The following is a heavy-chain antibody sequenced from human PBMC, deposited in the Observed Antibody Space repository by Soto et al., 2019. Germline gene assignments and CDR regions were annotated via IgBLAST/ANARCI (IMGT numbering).Heavy chain of an antibody. J-gene: IGHJ6*02. V-gene: IGHV3-33*01. CDR1: GFTFSSYG. D-gene: IGHD2-2*01. Sequence: PGGSLRLSCAASGFTFSSYGMHWVRQAPGKGLEWVAVIWYDGSNKYYADSVKGRFTISRDNSKNTLYLQMNSLRAEDTAVYYCARDRGPAARNYYYYGMDVWGQGTTVTVSS. CDR3: ARDRGPAARNYYYYGMDV. CDR2: IWYDGSNK.